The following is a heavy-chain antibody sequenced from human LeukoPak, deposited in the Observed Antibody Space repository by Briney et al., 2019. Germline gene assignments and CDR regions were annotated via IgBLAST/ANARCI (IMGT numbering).Heavy chain of an antibody. V-gene: IGHV3-23*01. CDR3: AKGGKWDVTPFDY. CDR1: GFTFTSYS. D-gene: IGHD1-26*01. J-gene: IGHJ4*02. Sequence: GGSLRLSCAASGFTFTSYSMNWVRQAPGKGLEWASTVSGGGGSTYYADSVKGRFTISRDNSKNTLYLQVNSLRAEDTAVYYCAKGGKWDVTPFDYWGQGTLVTVSS. CDR2: VSGGGGST.